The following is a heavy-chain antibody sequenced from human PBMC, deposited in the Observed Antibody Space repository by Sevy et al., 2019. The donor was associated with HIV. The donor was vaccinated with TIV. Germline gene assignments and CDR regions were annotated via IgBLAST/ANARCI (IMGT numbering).Heavy chain of an antibody. CDR2: FDPHAAET. D-gene: IGHD3-10*01. J-gene: IGHJ4*02. CDR1: GDTLIELS. Sequence: ASVKVSCKIFGDTLIELSMHWVRQTPGKGLEGMGGFDPHAAETIYARKFQGRVIMTEDTSTDTAYMDLSSLISEDTAVYYCATSRYYDGHANFDFWGQGTLVTVSS. CDR3: ATSRYYDGHANFDF. V-gene: IGHV1-24*01.